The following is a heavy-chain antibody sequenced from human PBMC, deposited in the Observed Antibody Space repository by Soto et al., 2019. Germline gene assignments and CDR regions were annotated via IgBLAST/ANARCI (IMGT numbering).Heavy chain of an antibody. D-gene: IGHD3-10*01. CDR2: IIPIFGTE. CDR3: ASQITMVRGVISWFDP. CDR1: GGTFSSYA. J-gene: IGHJ5*02. Sequence: QVQLVQSGAEVKKPGSSVKVSCKASGGTFSSYAISWVRQAPGQGLEWMGGIIPIFGTENYAQKFQGRVTITADKSTSTAYMELSSLRSEDTAVYYCASQITMVRGVISWFDPWGQGTLVTVSS. V-gene: IGHV1-69*06.